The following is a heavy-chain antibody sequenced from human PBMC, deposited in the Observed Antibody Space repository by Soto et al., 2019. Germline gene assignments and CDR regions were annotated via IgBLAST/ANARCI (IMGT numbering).Heavy chain of an antibody. J-gene: IGHJ4*02. CDR3: ARMPGDCYNRGFDY. CDR1: GGTFSSYA. CDR2: IIPIFGTA. Sequence: WTSVKVSCKASGGTFSSYAISWVRQAPGQGLEWMGGIIPIFGTANYAQKFQGRVTITADESTSTAYMELSSLRSEDTAVYYCARMPGDCYNRGFDYWGQGTLVTVSS. D-gene: IGHD2-21*01. V-gene: IGHV1-69*13.